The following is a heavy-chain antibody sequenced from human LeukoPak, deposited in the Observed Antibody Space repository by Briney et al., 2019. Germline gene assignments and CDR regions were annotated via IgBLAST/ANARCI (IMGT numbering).Heavy chain of an antibody. CDR2: IYYSGST. V-gene: IGHV4-59*01. CDR3: ATLNYFDSSGDY. D-gene: IGHD3-22*01. Sequence: PSETLSLTCTVSGGSITSYYWRWIRQPPGKGLEWIGYIYYSGSTNYNPSLKSRVTMSVDTSKNQFSLKLSSVTAADTAVYYCATLNYFDSSGDYWGQGTLVTVSS. J-gene: IGHJ4*02. CDR1: GGSITSYY.